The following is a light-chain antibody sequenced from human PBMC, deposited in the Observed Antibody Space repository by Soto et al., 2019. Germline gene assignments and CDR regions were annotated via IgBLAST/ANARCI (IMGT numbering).Light chain of an antibody. V-gene: IGKV1-5*01. CDR3: QQYNSYWT. CDR1: QSISSW. CDR2: DAS. Sequence: DIQMTQSPSTLSASVGDRVTITCRASQSISSWLAWYQQKPGKAPKFLIYDASSLESGVPSRFSGSGSGTEFTLTISSLQPDDFATYYCQQYNSYWTFGQGTRWIS. J-gene: IGKJ1*01.